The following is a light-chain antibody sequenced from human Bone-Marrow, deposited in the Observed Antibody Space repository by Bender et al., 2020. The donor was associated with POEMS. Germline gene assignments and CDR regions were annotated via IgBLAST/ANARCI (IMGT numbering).Light chain of an antibody. V-gene: IGLV2-8*01. CDR1: SSDVGGYNY. J-gene: IGLJ1*01. Sequence: QSALSQPPSASGSPGQSVTISCTGTSSDVGGYNYVSWYQQHPGKAPKLMIYEVTKRPSGVPDRFSASRSGNTASLTVSGLQAADEGDYYCLSYAASSTYVFGSGTTVTVL. CDR2: EVT. CDR3: LSYAASSTYV.